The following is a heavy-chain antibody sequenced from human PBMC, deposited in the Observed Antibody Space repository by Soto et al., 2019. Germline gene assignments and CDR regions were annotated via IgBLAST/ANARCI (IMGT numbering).Heavy chain of an antibody. CDR3: ARGEYDDVDIVALGKYYYCMDV. CDR2: IIPIFGTA. CDR1: GGTFSSYA. D-gene: IGHD5-12*01. V-gene: IGHV1-69*13. J-gene: IGHJ6*02. Sequence: SVKVSCKASGGTFSSYAISWVRQAPGQGLEWMGGIIPIFGTANYAQKFQGRVTITADESTSTAYMELSSLRSEDTAVYYCARGEYDDVDIVALGKYYYCMDVWGQGATVTGS.